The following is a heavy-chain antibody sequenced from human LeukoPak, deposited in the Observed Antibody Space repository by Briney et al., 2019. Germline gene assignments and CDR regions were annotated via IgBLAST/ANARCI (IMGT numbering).Heavy chain of an antibody. D-gene: IGHD2-2*01. Sequence: GALRLSCAASGFTFSSYGMSWVRQAPGKGLEWVSAISGSGGSTYYADSVKGRFTISRDNSKNTLYLQINSLRAEDTAVYYCAKLGDCSSTSCYWGFLDYWGQGTLVTGSS. CDR3: AKLGDCSSTSCYWGFLDY. CDR2: ISGSGGST. V-gene: IGHV3-23*01. CDR1: GFTFSSYG. J-gene: IGHJ4*02.